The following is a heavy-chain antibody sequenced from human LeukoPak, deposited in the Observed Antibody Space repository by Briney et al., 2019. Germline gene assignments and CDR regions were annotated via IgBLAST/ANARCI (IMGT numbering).Heavy chain of an antibody. CDR1: GGSISSSSYY. D-gene: IGHD5-12*01. Sequence: SETLSLTCTVSGGSISSSSYYWGWIRQPPGKGLEWIGSIYYSGSTYYNSSLKSRVAISVDTSKNQFSLKLSSVTAADTAVYYCAGHSRGYSGYNWFDPWGQGTLVTVSS. J-gene: IGHJ5*02. CDR2: IYYSGST. V-gene: IGHV4-39*01. CDR3: AGHSRGYSGYNWFDP.